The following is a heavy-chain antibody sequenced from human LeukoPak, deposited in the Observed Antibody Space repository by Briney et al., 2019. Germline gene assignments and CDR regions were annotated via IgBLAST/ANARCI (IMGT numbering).Heavy chain of an antibody. D-gene: IGHD5-24*01. J-gene: IGHJ4*02. CDR1: GCSLSSYY. CDR2: IYYCRST. Sequence: SETLSLTCSVSGCSLSSYYWRWIRQPPGRGVEWIGWIYYCRSTNYNPPLKSRVTISVDASKNQFYLKLSSVTAADTAVYYCARTYGRGKWLSHFDSWGQGTLVTVPS. CDR3: ARTYGRGKWLSHFDS. V-gene: IGHV4-59*12.